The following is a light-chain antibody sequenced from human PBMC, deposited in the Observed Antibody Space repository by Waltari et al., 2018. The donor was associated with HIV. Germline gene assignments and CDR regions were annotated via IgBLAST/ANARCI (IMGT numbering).Light chain of an antibody. Sequence: IRMTQSPSSISASVGDRVTITCRTSHDISNSLAWYQQKPGEAPKLLVFGASTLQSGVPSRFIGSGSGTYFSLSINCLQSEDFATYYCQQYKVYPDLTFGPGTKVDVK. J-gene: IGKJ3*01. CDR1: HDISNS. CDR3: QQYKVYPDLT. CDR2: GAS. V-gene: IGKV1-8*01.